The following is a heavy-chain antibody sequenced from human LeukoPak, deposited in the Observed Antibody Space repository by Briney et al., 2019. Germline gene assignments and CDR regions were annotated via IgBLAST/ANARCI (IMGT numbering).Heavy chain of an antibody. CDR2: FDPEDGET. CDR3: ARVPTYKYSNRRRYWYDP. Sequence: GASVKVSCKASGYSFTRYGFSWVRQAPGKGLEWMGGFDPEDGETIYAQKFQGRVTMTRNTSISTAYMELSSLRSEDTAVYYCARVPTYKYSNRRRYWYDPWGQGTLVTVSS. CDR1: GYSFTRYG. V-gene: IGHV1-8*01. J-gene: IGHJ5*02. D-gene: IGHD4-11*01.